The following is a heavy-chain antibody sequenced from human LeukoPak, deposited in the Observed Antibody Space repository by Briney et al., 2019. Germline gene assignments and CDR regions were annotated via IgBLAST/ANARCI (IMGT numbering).Heavy chain of an antibody. Sequence: SETLSLTCTVSGGSLSSYYWSWIRQPPGKGLEWIAYIYNSEYTNYNPSLKSRASISVDKSKNLCSLRLSSVTAADTAVYYCARHAIYSGGYSYWFDPWGLGTLVTVSS. CDR2: IYNSEYT. CDR3: ARHAIYSGGYSYWFDP. J-gene: IGHJ5*02. D-gene: IGHD1-26*01. CDR1: GGSLSSYY. V-gene: IGHV4-59*08.